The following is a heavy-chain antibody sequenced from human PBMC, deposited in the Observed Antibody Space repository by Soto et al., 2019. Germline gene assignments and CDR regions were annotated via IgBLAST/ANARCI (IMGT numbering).Heavy chain of an antibody. D-gene: IGHD5-18*01. V-gene: IGHV4-31*03. Sequence: PSETLCITCSFSGGSISMGGYSWSWIRQHPGKGLEYIGYSSYTGSTDYNPSLKSRVTISLDTSMNQFSLSLRSVTAADTAIYYCARVGYTYGLDSWGQGTMVTVSS. CDR1: GGSISMGGYS. CDR3: ARVGYTYGLDS. CDR2: SSYTGST. J-gene: IGHJ4*02.